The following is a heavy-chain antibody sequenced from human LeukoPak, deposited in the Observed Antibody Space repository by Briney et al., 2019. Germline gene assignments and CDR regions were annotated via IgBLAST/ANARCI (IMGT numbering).Heavy chain of an antibody. CDR3: ARHVRTSSSSDY. CDR1: GGSISTSSYY. V-gene: IGHV4-39*01. D-gene: IGHD6-6*01. Sequence: SETLSLTCTVSGGSISTSSYYWGWIRQPPGKGLEWIGSIYYSGSTYYSPPLKSRVTISVDTSKNQFSLKLSSVTAADTAMYYCARHVRTSSSSDYWGQGTLVTVSS. J-gene: IGHJ4*02. CDR2: IYYSGST.